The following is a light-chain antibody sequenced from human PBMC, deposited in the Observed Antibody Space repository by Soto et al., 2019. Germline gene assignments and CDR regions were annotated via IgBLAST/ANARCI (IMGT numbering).Light chain of an antibody. CDR1: QSVRYNY. Sequence: EIVLTQSPGTLSLSPGEVATLSCRSSQSVRYNYLAWYQQKPGQAPRLLIYGVSTRATGIPDRFSGSGSGTDFTLTISRLDPEDFAVYYCQQYGTSPRTFGQGTKVDIK. CDR3: QQYGTSPRT. V-gene: IGKV3-20*01. CDR2: GVS. J-gene: IGKJ1*01.